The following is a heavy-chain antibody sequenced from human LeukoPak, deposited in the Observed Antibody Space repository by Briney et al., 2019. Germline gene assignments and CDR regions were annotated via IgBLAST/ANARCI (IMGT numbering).Heavy chain of an antibody. V-gene: IGHV3-21*01. CDR1: GFTFSSYS. CDR2: ISSSGSYI. D-gene: IGHD4-17*01. CDR3: AREQRSGDQDY. Sequence: GGSLRLSCAASGFTFSSYSINWVRQAPGKGLEWVSSISSSGSYIYYADSVKGRFTISRDNAKNSLYLQMNSLRAEDPAVSYCAREQRSGDQDYWGRGTLVTVSS. J-gene: IGHJ4*02.